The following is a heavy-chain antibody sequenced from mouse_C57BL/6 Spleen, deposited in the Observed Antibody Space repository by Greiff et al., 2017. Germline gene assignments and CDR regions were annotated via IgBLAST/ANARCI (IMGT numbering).Heavy chain of an antibody. CDR2: IWSGGST. Sequence: VQVVESGPGLVQPSQSLSITCTVSGFSLTSYGVHWVRQSPGKGLEWLGVIWSGGSTDYNAAFISRLSISKDNSKSQVFFKMNSLQADDTAIYYCARKSNYVGWFAYWGQGTLVTVSA. D-gene: IGHD2-5*01. CDR3: ARKSNYVGWFAY. V-gene: IGHV2-2*01. J-gene: IGHJ3*01. CDR1: GFSLTSYG.